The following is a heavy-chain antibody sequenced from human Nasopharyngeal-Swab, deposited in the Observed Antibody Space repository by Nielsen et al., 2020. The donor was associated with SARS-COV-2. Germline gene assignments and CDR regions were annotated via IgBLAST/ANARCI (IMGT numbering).Heavy chain of an antibody. Sequence: GGSLRLSCAASGFIFSSYAMHWVRQAPGKGLEWVAVISYDGSNKYYADSVKGRFTISRDDSKNTLYLQMNSLRAEDTAVYYCARDPDDSVGGGEGVFDYWGQGTLVTVSS. J-gene: IGHJ4*02. D-gene: IGHD3-16*01. CDR2: ISYDGSNK. V-gene: IGHV3-30-3*01. CDR3: ARDPDDSVGGGEGVFDY. CDR1: GFIFSSYA.